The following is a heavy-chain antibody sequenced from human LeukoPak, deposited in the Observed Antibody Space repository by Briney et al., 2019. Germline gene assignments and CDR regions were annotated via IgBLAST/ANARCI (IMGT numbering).Heavy chain of an antibody. CDR1: GYTLTGYY. V-gene: IGHV1-2*02. D-gene: IGHD7-27*01. CDR3: AREANWGLSAPLDY. CDR2: INPNSGGT. J-gene: IGHJ4*02. Sequence: ASVKVSSKASGYTLTGYYMHWVRQAPGQGLEWMGWINPNSGGTNYAQKFQGRVTMIRDTSISTAYMELSRLRSDDTAVYYCAREANWGLSAPLDYWGQGTLVTVSS.